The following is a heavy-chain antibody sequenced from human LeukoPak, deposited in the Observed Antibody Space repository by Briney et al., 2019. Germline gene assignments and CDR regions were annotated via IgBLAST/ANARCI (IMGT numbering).Heavy chain of an antibody. CDR2: IYYSGST. D-gene: IGHD5-24*01. V-gene: IGHV4-59*01. J-gene: IGHJ6*02. CDR3: ARDGDGYTDYYGMDV. CDR1: GGSISSYY. Sequence: KSSETLSITCTVSGGSISSYYWSWIRQPPGKGLEWIGYIYYSGSTNYNPSLKSRVTISVDTSKNQFSLKLSSVTAADTAVYYCARDGDGYTDYYGMDVWGQGTTVTVSS.